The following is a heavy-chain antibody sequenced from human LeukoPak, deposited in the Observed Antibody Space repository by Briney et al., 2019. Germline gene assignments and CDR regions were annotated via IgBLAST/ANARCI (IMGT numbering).Heavy chain of an antibody. CDR3: TRESATSGSTD. Sequence: SETLALTCTVSGNSISGNYYWNWIRQPAGKGLEWIGRIFTSGNTNYNSSLKSRVTISFDTSKDQFSLRLSSVTVADTAFYYYTRESATSGSTDWGQGTLVTVSS. J-gene: IGHJ4*02. CDR1: GNSISGNYY. D-gene: IGHD3-10*01. V-gene: IGHV4-61*02. CDR2: IFTSGNT.